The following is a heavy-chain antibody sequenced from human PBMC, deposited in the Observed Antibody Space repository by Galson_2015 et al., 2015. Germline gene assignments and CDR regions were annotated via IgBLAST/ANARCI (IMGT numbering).Heavy chain of an antibody. V-gene: IGHV3-7*01. J-gene: IGHJ4*02. CDR1: GFGFSSYW. D-gene: IGHD3-10*01. CDR2: IKQDGNEK. Sequence: SLRLSCAASGFGFSSYWMTWVRQAPGKGLEWVANIKQDGNEKYYADSVKGRFTIFRDNAKNLLYLQMSNLRVEDTAVYYCARRGPSPDWGQGTLVTVSS. CDR3: ARRGPSPD.